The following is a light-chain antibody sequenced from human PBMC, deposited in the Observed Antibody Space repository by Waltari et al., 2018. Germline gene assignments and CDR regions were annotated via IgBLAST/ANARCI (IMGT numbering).Light chain of an antibody. Sequence: QSVLTQPPSLSATPGQKVTISCSGSSSNIGNNYVSWYQHLPGTAPKVFIYDNNRRPSEVPDRFSGSKYGTSATLGITGLQIGDEADYYCGTWDSTLSAWVFGGGTRLTVL. CDR1: SSNIGNNY. CDR2: DNN. J-gene: IGLJ3*02. CDR3: GTWDSTLSAWV. V-gene: IGLV1-51*01.